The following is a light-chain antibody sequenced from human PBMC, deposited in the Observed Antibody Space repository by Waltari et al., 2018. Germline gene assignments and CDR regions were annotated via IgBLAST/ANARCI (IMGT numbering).Light chain of an antibody. CDR3: QQYNAYPLT. Sequence: DIQMTQSPASVSAIVGDSVTITCRASRDISRFLAWFQQKPGEAPKSLIYETSTLQSGVPSRFSGSGSGTEFSLTISSLQPEDFATYYCQQYNAYPLTFGPGT. J-gene: IGKJ3*01. CDR2: ETS. V-gene: IGKV1-16*01. CDR1: RDISRF.